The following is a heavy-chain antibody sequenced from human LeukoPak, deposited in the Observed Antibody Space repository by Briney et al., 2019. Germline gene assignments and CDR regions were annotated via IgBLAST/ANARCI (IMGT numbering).Heavy chain of an antibody. J-gene: IGHJ4*02. D-gene: IGHD4-17*01. V-gene: IGHV1-2*02. CDR1: GYTFTGYY. CDR2: INPNSGGT. Sequence: ASVKVSCKASGYTFTGYYMHWVRQAPGQGLEWMGWINPNSGGTNYAQKFQGRVTMTRDTSISTAYMELSRLRSDDTAVYYCARAPIMTTVTTSGYWGQGTLVTVSS. CDR3: ARAPIMTTVTTSGY.